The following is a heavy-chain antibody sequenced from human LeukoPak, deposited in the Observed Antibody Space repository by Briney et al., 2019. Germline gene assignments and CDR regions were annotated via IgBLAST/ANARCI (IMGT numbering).Heavy chain of an antibody. CDR3: ARGHLSTTTVTSFYSYYMDH. V-gene: IGHV3-23*01. D-gene: IGHD4-17*01. CDR1: GFTFNSYA. Sequence: GGSLRLSCAASGFTFNSYAMTWVRQAPGKGLEWVSLINDSGGTIYYADSVKGRFTISRDNSENTLYLQMNSLRAEDTAVYYCARGHLSTTTVTSFYSYYMDHWGRGTTVTVSS. CDR2: INDSGGTI. J-gene: IGHJ6*03.